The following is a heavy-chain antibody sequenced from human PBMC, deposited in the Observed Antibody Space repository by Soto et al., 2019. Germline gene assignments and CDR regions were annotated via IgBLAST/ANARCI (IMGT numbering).Heavy chain of an antibody. J-gene: IGHJ4*02. CDR2: ISAYNGNT. CDR3: ARVKNPLEVSSGWPPAFDY. CDR1: GYTFTSYG. D-gene: IGHD6-19*01. Sequence: EASVKVSCKASGYTFTSYGISWVRQAPGQGLEWMGWISAYNGNTNYAQKLQGRVTMTTDTSTSTAYMELRSLRSDDTAVYYCARVKNPLEVSSGWPPAFDYWGQGTLVTVSS. V-gene: IGHV1-18*01.